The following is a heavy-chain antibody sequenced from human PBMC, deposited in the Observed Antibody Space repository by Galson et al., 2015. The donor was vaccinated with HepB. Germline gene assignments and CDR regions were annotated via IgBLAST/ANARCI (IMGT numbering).Heavy chain of an antibody. D-gene: IGHD2-21*02. CDR1: GDSVSSNTAA. J-gene: IGHJ4*02. V-gene: IGHV6-1*01. Sequence: CAISGDSVSSNTAAWNWIRQSPSRGLEWLGRTYYRSRWYSDYAVSVKSRITINSDTSKNQFSLQLDSVTPEDTAVYYFAGARPGVATTFDSWGQGTLVTVSS. CDR2: TYYRSRWYS. CDR3: AGARPGVATTFDS.